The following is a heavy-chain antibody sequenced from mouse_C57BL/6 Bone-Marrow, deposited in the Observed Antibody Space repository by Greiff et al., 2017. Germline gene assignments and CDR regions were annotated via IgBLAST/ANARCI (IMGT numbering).Heavy chain of an antibody. CDR2: ISNGGGST. CDR3: ARPCYDGPGWYFDV. CDR1: GFTFSDYY. J-gene: IGHJ1*03. V-gene: IGHV5-12*01. D-gene: IGHD2-12*01. Sequence: EVQLVESGGGLVQPGGSLKLSCAASGFTFSDYYMYWVRQTPEKRLEWVAYISNGGGSTDYPDTVKGRFTISRDNAKNTLYLKMSRLKSEDTAMYYGARPCYDGPGWYFDVWGTGTTVTVSS.